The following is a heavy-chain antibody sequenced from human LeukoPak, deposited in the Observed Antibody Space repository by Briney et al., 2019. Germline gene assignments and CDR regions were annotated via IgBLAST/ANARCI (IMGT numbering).Heavy chain of an antibody. CDR3: ARAVGYCSSTSCHTQSYYYYGMDV. Sequence: GASVKVSCKASGYTFTSYDINWVRQATGQELEWMGWMNPNSGNTGYAQKFQGRVTMTRNTSISTAYMELSSLRSEDTAVYYCARAVGYCSSTSCHTQSYYYYGMDVWGQGTTVTVSS. CDR1: GYTFTSYD. CDR2: MNPNSGNT. V-gene: IGHV1-8*01. J-gene: IGHJ6*02. D-gene: IGHD2-2*02.